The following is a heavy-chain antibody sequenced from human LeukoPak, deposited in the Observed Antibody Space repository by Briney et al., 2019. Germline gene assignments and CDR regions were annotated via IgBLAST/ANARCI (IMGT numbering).Heavy chain of an antibody. CDR1: GFTFSSYA. D-gene: IGHD2-2*01. CDR2: ISGSGGST. Sequence: GGSLRLSCAASGFTFSSYAMSWVRQAPGKGLEWVSAISGSGGSTYYADSVKGRFTISRDNSKNTLYLQMNSLRAEDTAVYYCALTVGYRSSTSCYFDYWGQGTLVTVSS. V-gene: IGHV3-23*01. CDR3: ALTVGYRSSTSCYFDY. J-gene: IGHJ4*02.